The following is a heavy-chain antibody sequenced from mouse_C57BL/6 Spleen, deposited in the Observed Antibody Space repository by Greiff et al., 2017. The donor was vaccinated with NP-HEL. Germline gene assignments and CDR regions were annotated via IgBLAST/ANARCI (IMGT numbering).Heavy chain of an antibody. Sequence: VQLVESGAELVMPGASVKLSCKASDYTFTSYWMHWVKQRPGQGLEWIGEIDPSDSYTNYNQKFKGKSTLTVDKSSSTAYMQLSSLTSEDSAVYYCARAGTGTRAMDYWGQGTSVTVSS. D-gene: IGHD4-1*01. J-gene: IGHJ4*01. CDR1: DYTFTSYW. CDR3: ARAGTGTRAMDY. CDR2: IDPSDSYT. V-gene: IGHV1-69*01.